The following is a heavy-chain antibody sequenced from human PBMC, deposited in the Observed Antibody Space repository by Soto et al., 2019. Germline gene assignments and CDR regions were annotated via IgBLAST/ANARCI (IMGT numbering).Heavy chain of an antibody. D-gene: IGHD2-2*01. Sequence: QVQLVQSGAEVKKPGASVKVSCKASGYTFTSYGISWVRQAPGQGLEWMGWISAYNGNTNYAQKLQCRVTMTTDTSTSTAYMELRSLRSDDTAVYYCAREGLSTLDYYYYYMDVWGKGTTVTVSS. J-gene: IGHJ6*03. CDR1: GYTFTSYG. V-gene: IGHV1-18*01. CDR2: ISAYNGNT. CDR3: AREGLSTLDYYYYYMDV.